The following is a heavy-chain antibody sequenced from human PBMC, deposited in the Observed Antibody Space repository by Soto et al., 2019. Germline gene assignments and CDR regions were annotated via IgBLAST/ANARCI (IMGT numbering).Heavy chain of an antibody. V-gene: IGHV3-23*01. Sequence: EVQLLESGGGLVQPGGSLRLSCAASGFTFSIYAMNWVRQAPGKGLEWVAGIIGAGAPYYADPVKGRFTISRDNSKNTLYLQMNSLRDEDTALYFCAKDCTPDSRWDIDFWGQGTLVTVSS. J-gene: IGHJ4*02. CDR3: AKDCTPDSRWDIDF. CDR2: IIGAGAP. CDR1: GFTFSIYA. D-gene: IGHD1-26*01.